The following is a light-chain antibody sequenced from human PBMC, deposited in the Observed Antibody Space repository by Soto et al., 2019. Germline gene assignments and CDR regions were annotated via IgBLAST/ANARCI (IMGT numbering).Light chain of an antibody. V-gene: IGKV1-5*01. CDR1: QSISSW. Sequence: IPMTQSPSTLSASVGDRVTITCRASQSISSWLAWYQQKPGKAPKLLIYDASSLESGVPSRFSGSGSGTEFTLTVSSLQPDDFATYYCQQANSFPITFGQGTRLEIK. CDR3: QQANSFPIT. CDR2: DAS. J-gene: IGKJ5*01.